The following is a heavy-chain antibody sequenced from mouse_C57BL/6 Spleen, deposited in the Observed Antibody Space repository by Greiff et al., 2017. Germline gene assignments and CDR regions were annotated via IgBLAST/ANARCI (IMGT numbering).Heavy chain of an antibody. CDR3: ARRIYYGTLYFDY. Sequence: QVQLQQPGAELVRPGTSVKLSCKASGYTFTSYWMHWVKQRPGQGLEWIGVIDPSDSYTNYNQKFKGKATLTVDTSSSTAYMQLSSLTSEDSAVYYCARRIYYGTLYFDYWGQGTTLTVSS. CDR1: GYTFTSYW. J-gene: IGHJ2*01. CDR2: IDPSDSYT. D-gene: IGHD2-1*01. V-gene: IGHV1-59*01.